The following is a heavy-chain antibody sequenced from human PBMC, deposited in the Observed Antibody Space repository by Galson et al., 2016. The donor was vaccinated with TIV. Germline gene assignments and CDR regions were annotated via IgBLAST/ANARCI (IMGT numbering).Heavy chain of an antibody. CDR1: RSTFSSSW. D-gene: IGHD6-19*01. CDR3: AQWLGTSNS. CDR2: LNGDGTEI. J-gene: IGHJ4*02. Sequence: SLRLSCAASRSTFSSSWMNWVRQAPGKGLEWVANLNGDGTEIKYVDSVKGRFTISRDNAKNSLYLQMSNLRVEDTAIYYCAQWLGTSNSWGQGTLVTVSS. V-gene: IGHV3-7*01.